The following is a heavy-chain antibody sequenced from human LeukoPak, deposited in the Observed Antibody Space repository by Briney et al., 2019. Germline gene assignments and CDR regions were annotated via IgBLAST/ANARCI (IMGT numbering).Heavy chain of an antibody. CDR1: GYTFTDYY. D-gene: IGHD5-24*01. Sequence: ASVKVSCKASGYTFTDYYMHWVRQAPGQGPEWMGWLNPNSGDTNYAQKFQGRVSMTRDTSISTAYMDLSDLRSDDTAVYYCARGRNIEMTTMSGESDYWGQGTLVTVSS. J-gene: IGHJ4*02. V-gene: IGHV1-2*02. CDR3: ARGRNIEMTTMSGESDY. CDR2: LNPNSGDT.